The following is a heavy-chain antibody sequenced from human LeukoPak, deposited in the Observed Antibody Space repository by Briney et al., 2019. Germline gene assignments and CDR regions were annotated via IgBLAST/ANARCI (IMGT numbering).Heavy chain of an antibody. CDR1: GFIFNAYW. CDR2: INQDGSEE. J-gene: IGHJ4*02. D-gene: IGHD2-21*01. Sequence: GGSLRLSCAASGFIFNAYWMNWVRQAPGKGLEWVANINQDGSEEYYVDSVKGRFTISRDTAKNSLYLQMNSLRAEDTAVYYCARGIPGAPGIDYWGQGTLATVSS. CDR3: ARGIPGAPGIDY. V-gene: IGHV3-7*01.